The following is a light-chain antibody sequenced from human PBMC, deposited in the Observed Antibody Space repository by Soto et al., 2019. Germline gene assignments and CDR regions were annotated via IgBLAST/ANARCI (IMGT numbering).Light chain of an antibody. J-gene: IGKJ5*01. V-gene: IGKV1-9*01. CDR1: QGIRSY. CDR3: LQHNNYPPT. Sequence: DIQLTQSPSFLSASVGDRVTITCRASQGIRSYLAWYRQRPGKAPELLIYGASTLRPGGASRFSGSGSGTEFTLTISSLQPEDFATYFCLQHNNYPPTFGQGTRLEIK. CDR2: GAS.